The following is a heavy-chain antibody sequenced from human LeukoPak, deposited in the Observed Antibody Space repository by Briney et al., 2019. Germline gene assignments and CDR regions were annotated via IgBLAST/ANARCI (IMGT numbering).Heavy chain of an antibody. CDR1: GFTFSSYG. J-gene: IGHJ3*02. V-gene: IGHV3-30*18. CDR2: ISYDGSNK. CDR3: AKTSSPEYSSGWYAHVFDI. Sequence: PGRSLRLSCAASGFTFSSYGMHWVRQAPGKGLEWVAVISYDGSNKYYADSVKGRFTISRDNSKNTLYLQMNSLRAEDTAVYYCAKTSSPEYSSGWYAHVFDIWGQGTMVTVSS. D-gene: IGHD6-19*01.